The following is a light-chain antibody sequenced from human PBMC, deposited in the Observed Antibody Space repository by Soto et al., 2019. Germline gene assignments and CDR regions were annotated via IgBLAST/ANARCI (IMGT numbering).Light chain of an antibody. CDR3: QQHNAWPLT. Sequence: IVLTQSPGTLSVSPGERVILSCRASQTLRNKLAWYQQKPGQAPRLLIYGGFTRATGIPARFSGSGSGTEFTLTSNSLQSADFAIYYCQQHNAWPLTFGPGTKLDLK. J-gene: IGKJ3*01. CDR2: GGF. V-gene: IGKV3-15*01. CDR1: QTLRNK.